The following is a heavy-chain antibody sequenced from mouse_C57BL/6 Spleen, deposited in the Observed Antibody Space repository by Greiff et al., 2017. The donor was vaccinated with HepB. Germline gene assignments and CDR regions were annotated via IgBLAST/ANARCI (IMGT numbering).Heavy chain of an antibody. J-gene: IGHJ2*01. V-gene: IGHV5-4*03. CDR3: ARVYSHFDY. D-gene: IGHD2-12*01. Sequence: EVKVVESGGGLVKPGGSLKLSCAASGFTFSSYAMSWVRQTPEKRLEWVATISDGGSYTYYPDNVKGRFTISRDNAKNNLYLQMSHLKSEDTAMYYCARVYSHFDYWGQGTTLTVSS. CDR1: GFTFSSYA. CDR2: ISDGGSYT.